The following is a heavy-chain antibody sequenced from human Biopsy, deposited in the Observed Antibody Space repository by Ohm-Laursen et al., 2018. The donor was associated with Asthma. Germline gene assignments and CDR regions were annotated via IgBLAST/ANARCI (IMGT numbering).Heavy chain of an antibody. D-gene: IGHD4-23*01. J-gene: IGHJ3*02. CDR3: ARTHERWTSIQDDALDI. Sequence: SLRLSCAASGFAFSIYDIHWVRQAPGKGLEWVAVISYDGGNKFYGDSVKGRFTLSRDNSRNTLYLQMNSLRVEDTAIYYCARTHERWTSIQDDALDIWGQGTMVSVSS. CDR1: GFAFSIYD. V-gene: IGHV3-30*03. CDR2: ISYDGGNK.